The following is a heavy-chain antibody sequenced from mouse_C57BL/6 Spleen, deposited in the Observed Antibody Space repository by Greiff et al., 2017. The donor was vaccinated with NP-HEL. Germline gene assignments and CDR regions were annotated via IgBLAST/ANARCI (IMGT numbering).Heavy chain of an antibody. CDR1: GFTFTDYY. V-gene: IGHV7-3*01. Sequence: VESGGGLVQPGGSLSLSCAASGFTFTDYYMSWVRQPPGKALEWLGFIRNKANGYTTEYSASVKGRFTISRDNSQSILYLQMNALRAEDSAAYYCARAVVADYYAMDYWGQGTSVTVSS. CDR3: ARAVVADYYAMDY. D-gene: IGHD1-1*01. J-gene: IGHJ4*01. CDR2: IRNKANGYTT.